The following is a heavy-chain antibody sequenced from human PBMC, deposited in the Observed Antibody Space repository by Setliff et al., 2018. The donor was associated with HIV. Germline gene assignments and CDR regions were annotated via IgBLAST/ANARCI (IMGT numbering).Heavy chain of an antibody. J-gene: IGHJ4*02. CDR1: GFSIKNDNW. D-gene: IGHD1-20*01. V-gene: IGHV4-4*02. Sequence: NPSETLSLTCVVSGFSIKNDNWWNWVRQTPGKGLEWIGQIFHDGTVTYKPSLESRVTVLIDILKNQISLNVTSVTAADTATYYCAKTNITMPRSGTRLESWGPGRLVTVS. CDR3: AKTNITMPRSGTRLES. CDR2: IFHDGTV.